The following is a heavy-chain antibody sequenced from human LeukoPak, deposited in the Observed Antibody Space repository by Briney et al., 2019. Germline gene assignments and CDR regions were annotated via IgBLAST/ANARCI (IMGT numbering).Heavy chain of an antibody. CDR3: ARDRLVVVPAAYVAEYFQH. J-gene: IGHJ1*01. CDR2: IYSGGST. Sequence: GGSLRLSCAASGFTVSSNYMSWVRQAPGKGLEWVSVIYSGGSTYYADSVKGRFTISRDNSKNTLYLQMNSLRAEDTAVYYCARDRLVVVPAAYVAEYFQHWGQGTLVTVSS. CDR1: GFTVSSNY. D-gene: IGHD2-2*01. V-gene: IGHV3-53*01.